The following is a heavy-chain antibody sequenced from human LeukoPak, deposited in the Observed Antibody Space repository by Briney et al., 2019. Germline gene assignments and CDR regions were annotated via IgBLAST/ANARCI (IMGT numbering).Heavy chain of an antibody. CDR2: ISSSSSYI. D-gene: IGHD3-3*01. Sequence: PGGSLRLSCAASGFSFTFYSMNWVRQAPGKGLEWVSSISSSSSYIYYADSVKGRFTISRDNAKNSLYLQMNSLRAEDTAVYYCARAFTSSEWLLFDYYMDVWGKGTTVTVSS. J-gene: IGHJ6*03. V-gene: IGHV3-21*01. CDR1: GFSFTFYS. CDR3: ARAFTSSEWLLFDYYMDV.